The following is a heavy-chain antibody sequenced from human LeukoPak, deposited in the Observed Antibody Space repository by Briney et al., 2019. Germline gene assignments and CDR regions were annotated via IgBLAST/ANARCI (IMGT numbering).Heavy chain of an antibody. V-gene: IGHV3-23*01. D-gene: IGHD3-3*01. J-gene: IGHJ6*02. CDR2: ISNSGDRT. CDR1: GFTFSIYA. CDR3: ARASPLRFLEWSYYGMDV. Sequence: GGSLRLSCAASGFTFSIYAMSWVRQAPGKGLEWVSAISNSGDRTYYAESVKGRFTISRHNSKNTLYLQMNSLRAEDTAVYYCARASPLRFLEWSYYGMDVWGQGTTVTVSS.